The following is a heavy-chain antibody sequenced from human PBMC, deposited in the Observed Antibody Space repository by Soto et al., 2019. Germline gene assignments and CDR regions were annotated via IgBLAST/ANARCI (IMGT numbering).Heavy chain of an antibody. Sequence: ASVKVSCKASGFTFTTYYIHWLRQAPGQGPEWMGMTNPSGGSLRYAQRFQGRVTITADTSTGTVYMELSRLRSEDTAVYYCATSRGSSGNYNWFDPWGQGTLVTVSS. CDR3: ATSRGSSGNYNWFDP. CDR1: GFTFTTYY. J-gene: IGHJ5*02. D-gene: IGHD3-22*01. CDR2: TNPSGGSL. V-gene: IGHV1-46*01.